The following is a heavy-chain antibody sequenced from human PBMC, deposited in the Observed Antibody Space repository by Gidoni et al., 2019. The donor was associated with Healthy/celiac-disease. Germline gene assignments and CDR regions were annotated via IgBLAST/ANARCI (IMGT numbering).Heavy chain of an antibody. D-gene: IGHD6-6*01. V-gene: IGHV4-30-2*01. Sequence: QLQLQESGSVLVKPSQTLSLTCAVSGGSISSGGYSWSWVRQPPGKGLEWIWYIYHSGCTYYNPSLKSRVTISVDRSKNQFSLKLSSVTAADTAVYYCATRTIAARPGDYYYYYGMDVWGQGTTVTVSS. J-gene: IGHJ6*02. CDR1: GGSISSGGYS. CDR2: IYHSGCT. CDR3: ATRTIAARPGDYYYYYGMDV.